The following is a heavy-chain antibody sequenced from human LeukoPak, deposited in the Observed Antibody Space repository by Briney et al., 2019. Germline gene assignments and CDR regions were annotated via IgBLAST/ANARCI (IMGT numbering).Heavy chain of an antibody. CDR2: INHSGST. CDR1: GGSFSGYY. Sequence: ETLSLTCAVYGGSFSGYYWSWIRQPPGKGLEWIGEINHSGSTNYNPSLKSRVTISVDTSKNQFSLKLSSVTAADTAVYYCARGRKNYYYGMDVWGQGTTVTVSS. V-gene: IGHV4-34*01. CDR3: ARGRKNYYYGMDV. J-gene: IGHJ6*02.